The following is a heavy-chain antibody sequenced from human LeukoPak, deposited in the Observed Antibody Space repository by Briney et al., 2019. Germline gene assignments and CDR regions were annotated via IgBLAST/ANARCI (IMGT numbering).Heavy chain of an antibody. V-gene: IGHV3-23*01. CDR3: ARRSASSGYHYFFEY. CDR1: GFTFGSYA. J-gene: IGHJ4*02. CDR2: ITSGGSST. D-gene: IGHD3-22*01. Sequence: PGGSLRLSCAASGFTFGSYAMSWVRQAPGKGLEWVSDITSGGSSTNYADSVKGRFTISRDNSKNRLYLQMNSLRAEDTALYYCARRSASSGYHYFFEYWGQGTLVTVSS.